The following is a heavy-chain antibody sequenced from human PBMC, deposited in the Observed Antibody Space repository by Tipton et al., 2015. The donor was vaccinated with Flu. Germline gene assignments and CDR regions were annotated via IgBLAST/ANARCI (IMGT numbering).Heavy chain of an antibody. J-gene: IGHJ6*02. V-gene: IGHV3-53*01. CDR2: IHSGGST. CDR3: ARDWVGGQGPQYYYGLNV. Sequence: GSLRLSCVASGFTVSSNYMSWVRQAPGKGLEWVSIIHSGGSTHYADSVKGRFTISRDNSKNTLYLQMNSLRAEDTAVYYCARDWVGGQGPQYYYGLNVWGQGTTVTVSS. D-gene: IGHD3-16*01. CDR1: GFTVSSNY.